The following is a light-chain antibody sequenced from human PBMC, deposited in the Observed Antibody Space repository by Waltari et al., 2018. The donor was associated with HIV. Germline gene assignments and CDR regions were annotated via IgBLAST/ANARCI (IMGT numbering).Light chain of an antibody. J-gene: IGLJ2*01. CDR3: QAWDSHNVI. CDR1: KLGDKY. CDR2: EDV. V-gene: IGLV3-1*01. Sequence: SYELTQPPSVSVSPGPTAIITCSGDKLGDKYASWYQQRPGQSPVLVIYEDVKRPGGITGRFSGATSGNTATLTISGHHDMDESDYYCQAWDSHNVIFGGGTKLTVL.